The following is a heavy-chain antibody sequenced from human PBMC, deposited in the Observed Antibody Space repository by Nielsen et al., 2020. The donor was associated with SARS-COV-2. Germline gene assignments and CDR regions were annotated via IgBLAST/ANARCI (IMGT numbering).Heavy chain of an antibody. CDR2: INSDGSST. V-gene: IGHV3-74*01. CDR3: AKDHDYSNHYYYYGMDV. J-gene: IGHJ6*02. D-gene: IGHD4-11*01. Sequence: GESLKISCAASGFTFSSYWMHWVRQAPGKGLVWVSRINSDGSSTSYADSVKGRFTISRDNSKNTLYLQMNSLRAEDTAVYYCAKDHDYSNHYYYYGMDVWGQGTTVTVSS. CDR1: GFTFSSYW.